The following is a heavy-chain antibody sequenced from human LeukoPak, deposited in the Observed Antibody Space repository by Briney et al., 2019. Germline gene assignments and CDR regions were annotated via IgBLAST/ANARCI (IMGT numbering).Heavy chain of an antibody. V-gene: IGHV1-69*13. D-gene: IGHD1-26*01. J-gene: IGHJ4*02. CDR2: IIPIFGTA. CDR3: AREGSGSYFFDY. CDR1: GGTFSSYA. Sequence: TSVKVSCKASGGTFSSYAISWVRQAPGQGLEWMGGIIPIFGTANYAQKFQGRVTITADESTSTAYMELSSLRSEDTAVYYCAREGSGSYFFDYWGQGTLVTVSS.